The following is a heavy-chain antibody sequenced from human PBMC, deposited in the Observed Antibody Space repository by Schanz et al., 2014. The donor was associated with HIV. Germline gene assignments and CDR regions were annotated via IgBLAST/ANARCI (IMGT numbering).Heavy chain of an antibody. J-gene: IGHJ4*02. CDR1: GLTFNSFG. D-gene: IGHD6-19*01. V-gene: IGHV3-30*18. CDR3: AKMARSVAANTNFDY. CDR2: ISYDAVNK. Sequence: QVHLVESGGGVVQPGRSLRLSCAASGLTFNSFGIHWVRQAPGKGLEWVAVISYDAVNKFYADSVQGRFTISRDDSKNTVSLQMDDLRDEDTAVYYCAKMARSVAANTNFDYWGQGTLVTVSS.